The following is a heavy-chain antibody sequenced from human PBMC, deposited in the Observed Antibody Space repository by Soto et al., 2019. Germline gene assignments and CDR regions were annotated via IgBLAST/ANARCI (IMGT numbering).Heavy chain of an antibody. CDR1: GFTFRSYS. CDR2: ISASGSAI. V-gene: IGHV3-48*01. Sequence: EVQLVESGGGLVQPGGSLRLSCAASGFTFRSYSMNWVRQAPGKGLEWLSYISASGSAIDYADSVKGRLTISRDNADNSLYLQANGLRAEDTAVYYCAGGPYGGNSGSDYGGQGTLVSVSS. J-gene: IGHJ4*02. D-gene: IGHD2-21*02. CDR3: AGGPYGGNSGSDY.